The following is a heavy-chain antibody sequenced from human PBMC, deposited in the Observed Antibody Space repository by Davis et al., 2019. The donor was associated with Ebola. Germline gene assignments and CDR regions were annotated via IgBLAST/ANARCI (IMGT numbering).Heavy chain of an antibody. Sequence: ASVKVSCKASGYTFTTYGISWVRQAQAPGQGLEWMGWIGGYKGNTKLAEKFKDRVTMTTDTSTSTAYMELRSLRSDDTAIYFCARDITVTPPDVWGQGTTVIVSS. J-gene: IGHJ6*02. D-gene: IGHD4-17*01. CDR3: ARDITVTPPDV. V-gene: IGHV1-18*01. CDR2: IGGYKGNT. CDR1: GYTFTTYG.